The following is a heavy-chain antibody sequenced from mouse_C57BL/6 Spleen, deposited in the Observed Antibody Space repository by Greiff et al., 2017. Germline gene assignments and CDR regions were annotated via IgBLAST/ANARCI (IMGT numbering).Heavy chain of an antibody. Sequence: VQLQQSGPGLVKPSQSLSLTCSVTGYSITSGYYWNWIRQFPGNKLEWMGYISYDGSNNYNPSLKNRISITRDTSKNQFFLKLNSVTTEDTATYYCAHDGYYYYYAMDYWGQGTSVTVSS. CDR1: GYSITSGYY. CDR3: AHDGYYYYYAMDY. D-gene: IGHD2-3*01. CDR2: ISYDGSN. V-gene: IGHV3-6*01. J-gene: IGHJ4*01.